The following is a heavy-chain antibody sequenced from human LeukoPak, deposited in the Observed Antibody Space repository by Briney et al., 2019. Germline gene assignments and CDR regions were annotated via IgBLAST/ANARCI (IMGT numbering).Heavy chain of an antibody. Sequence: SETLSLTCTVSGGSISSSSYYWGWIRQPPGKGLEWIGSIYYSGSTYYNPSLKSRVTISVDTSKNQFSLKLSSVTAADTAVYYCARNPLKRLAVRVFLYYFDYWGQGTLVTVSS. CDR1: GGSISSSSYY. D-gene: IGHD2-15*01. CDR2: IYYSGST. CDR3: ARNPLKRLAVRVFLYYFDY. V-gene: IGHV4-39*07. J-gene: IGHJ4*02.